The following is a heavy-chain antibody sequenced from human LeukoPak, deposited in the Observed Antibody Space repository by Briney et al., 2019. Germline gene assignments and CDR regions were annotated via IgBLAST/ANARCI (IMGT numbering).Heavy chain of an antibody. CDR1: GGSFSDYY. V-gene: IGHV4-34*01. CDR2: INHSGST. J-gene: IGHJ6*03. Sequence: PSETLSLTCAVYGGSFSDYYWSWIRQPPGTGLEWIGEINHSGSTNYNPSLKSRVTISVDTSKNQFSLKLSSVTAADTAVYYCARGNGYHYYYYMDVWGKGTTVTISS. CDR3: ARGNGYHYYYYMDV.